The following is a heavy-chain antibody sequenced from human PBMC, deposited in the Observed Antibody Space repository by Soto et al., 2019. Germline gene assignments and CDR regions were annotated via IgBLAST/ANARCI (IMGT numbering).Heavy chain of an antibody. CDR1: GFTFSNAW. J-gene: IGHJ3*02. CDR2: IKSKTDGGTT. CDR3: TTDRCSGGSCYDAFDI. V-gene: IGHV3-15*01. D-gene: IGHD2-15*01. Sequence: GGSLRLSCVASGFTFSNAWMSWVRQAPGKGLEWVGRIKSKTDGGTTDYAAPVKGRFTISRDDSKNTLYLQMNSLKTEDTAVYYCTTDRCSGGSCYDAFDIWGQGTMVTVSS.